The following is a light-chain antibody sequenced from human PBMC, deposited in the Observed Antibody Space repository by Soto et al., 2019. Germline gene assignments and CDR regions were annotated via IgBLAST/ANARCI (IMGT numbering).Light chain of an antibody. CDR2: AAS. J-gene: IGKJ4*01. CDR3: LQDDNYPLT. CDR1: QGIRKD. Sequence: AVQMTQSPSSLSASVGDRVTITFRASQGIRKDLSWYQQKPGKAPKLLIYAASSLQSGVPSRFSGSGSGTDFTLTISSLQPEDFATYYCLQDDNYPLTFGGGTKVDIK. V-gene: IGKV1-6*01.